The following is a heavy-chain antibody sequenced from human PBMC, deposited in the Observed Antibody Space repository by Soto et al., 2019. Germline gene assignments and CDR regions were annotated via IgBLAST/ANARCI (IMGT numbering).Heavy chain of an antibody. V-gene: IGHV3-30*18. Sequence: GWSLRLSCAASGFTFSSYGMHWVRQAPGKGLEWVAVISYDGSNKYYADSVKGRFTISRDNSKNTLYLQMNSLRAEDTAVYYCAKDCWSGYSPWSYYYYYYGMDVWGQGTTVTVYS. CDR3: AKDCWSGYSPWSYYYYYYGMDV. D-gene: IGHD3-3*01. CDR1: GFTFSSYG. CDR2: ISYDGSNK. J-gene: IGHJ6*02.